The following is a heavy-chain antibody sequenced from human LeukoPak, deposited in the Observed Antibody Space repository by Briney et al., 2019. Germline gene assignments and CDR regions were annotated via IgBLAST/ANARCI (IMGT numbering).Heavy chain of an antibody. Sequence: SETLSLTCTVSGGSISSYYWSWIRQPPGKGLEWFGYIYYSGSTNYNPSLKSRVTISVDTSKNQFSLKLSSVTAADTAVYYCARANYDYVWGSYKAFDIWGQGTMVTVSS. CDR2: IYYSGST. CDR1: GGSISSYY. J-gene: IGHJ3*02. CDR3: ARANYDYVWGSYKAFDI. D-gene: IGHD3-16*01. V-gene: IGHV4-59*12.